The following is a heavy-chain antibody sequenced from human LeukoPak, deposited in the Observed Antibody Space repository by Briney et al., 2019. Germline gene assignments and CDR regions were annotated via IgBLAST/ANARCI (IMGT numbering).Heavy chain of an antibody. V-gene: IGHV4-59*01. CDR3: ARDVGDWFDP. D-gene: IGHD3-16*01. CDR2: IYYSGST. Sequence: SETLPLTCTVSGGSISSYYWSWIRQPPGKGLEWIGYIYYSGSTNYNPSLKSRVTISVDTSKNQFSLKLSSVTAADTAVYYCARDVGDWFDPWGQGTLVTVSS. CDR1: GGSISSYY. J-gene: IGHJ5*02.